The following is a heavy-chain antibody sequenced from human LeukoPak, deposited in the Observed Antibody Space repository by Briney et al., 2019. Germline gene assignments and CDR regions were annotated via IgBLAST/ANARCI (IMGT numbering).Heavy chain of an antibody. V-gene: IGHV1-69*11. CDR2: IIPILGTA. Sequence: SVKVSCKASGGTFSNHALNWVRQAPGQGLEWMGKIIPILGTANYAQKFQGRVTITADESTSTAYMELSSLRSEDTAVYYCARGFPNEGWELQTCFDYWGQGTLVTVSS. D-gene: IGHD1-26*01. J-gene: IGHJ4*02. CDR3: ARGFPNEGWELQTCFDY. CDR1: GGTFSNHA.